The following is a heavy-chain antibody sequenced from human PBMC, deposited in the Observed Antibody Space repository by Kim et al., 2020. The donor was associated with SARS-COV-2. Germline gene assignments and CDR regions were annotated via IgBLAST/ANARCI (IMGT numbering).Heavy chain of an antibody. J-gene: IGHJ4*02. CDR2: INGYNGNT. Sequence: ASVKVSCKTSGYTFTTSGISWVQQAPGQGLEWMAWINGYNGNTFHAQKFQGRVTMTTDTSTSTAYMELGSLRPDDTAVYYCVRDYSYIPDYWGQGTLVTVSS. CDR3: VRDYSYIPDY. V-gene: IGHV1-18*01. CDR1: GYTFTTSG. D-gene: IGHD3-9*01.